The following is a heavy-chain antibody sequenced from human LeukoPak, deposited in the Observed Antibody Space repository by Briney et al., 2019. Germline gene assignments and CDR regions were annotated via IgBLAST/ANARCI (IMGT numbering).Heavy chain of an antibody. Sequence: GGSLRLSCAASGFTFSSYAMHWVCQAPGKGLELVAVISYDGSNKYYADSVKGRFIISRDNSKNTLYLQMNSLRAEDTAVYYCAKPIAVADDAFDIWGQGTMVTVSS. CDR1: GFTFSSYA. CDR2: ISYDGSNK. V-gene: IGHV3-30-3*01. D-gene: IGHD6-19*01. J-gene: IGHJ3*02. CDR3: AKPIAVADDAFDI.